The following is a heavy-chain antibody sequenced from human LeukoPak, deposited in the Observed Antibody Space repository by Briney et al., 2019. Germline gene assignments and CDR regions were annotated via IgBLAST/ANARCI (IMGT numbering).Heavy chain of an antibody. CDR1: GFTLTNFG. Sequence: GGSLRLSCAASGFTLTNFGMDWVRQAPGKGLEWVSSISGSSSYIYYAGSVKGRFTISRDNAQNSLYLQMNSLRAEDTAVYYCARERDCGSATCVAYYFDYWSQGTLVTVSS. CDR3: ARERDCGSATCVAYYFDY. D-gene: IGHD2-2*01. V-gene: IGHV3-21*01. J-gene: IGHJ4*02. CDR2: ISGSSSYI.